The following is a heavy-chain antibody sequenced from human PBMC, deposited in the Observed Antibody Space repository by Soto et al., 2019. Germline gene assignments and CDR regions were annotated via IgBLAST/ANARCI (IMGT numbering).Heavy chain of an antibody. D-gene: IGHD1-26*01. CDR1: GYTFTSYG. V-gene: IGHV1-18*01. Sequence: ASVKVSCKASGYTFTSYGISWVRQAPGQGLEWMGWISAYNGNTNYAQKFQGRVTMTTDTSTSTAYMELRSLRSDDTAVYYCARDPERYSGSYGNWFDPWGQGTLVTVSS. CDR3: ARDPERYSGSYGNWFDP. J-gene: IGHJ5*02. CDR2: ISAYNGNT.